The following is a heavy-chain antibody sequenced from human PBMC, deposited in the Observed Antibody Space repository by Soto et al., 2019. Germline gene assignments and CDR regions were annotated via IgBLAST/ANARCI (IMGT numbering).Heavy chain of an antibody. CDR1: GYTFTSYY. V-gene: IGHV1-46*01. CDR3: ARDDSVFGVVTPANWFDP. D-gene: IGHD3-3*01. J-gene: IGHJ5*02. Sequence: ASVKVSCKASGYTFTSYYMHWVRQAPAQGLEWMGIINPSGGSTSYAQKFQGRVTMTRDTSTSTVYMEFSSLRSEDTAVYYCARDDSVFGVVTPANWFDPWGQGTLVTVSS. CDR2: INPSGGST.